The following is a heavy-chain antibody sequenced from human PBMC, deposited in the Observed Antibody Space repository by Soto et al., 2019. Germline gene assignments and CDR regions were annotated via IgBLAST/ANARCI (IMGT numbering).Heavy chain of an antibody. V-gene: IGHV3-21*02. CDR2: ISTGGTYL. J-gene: IGHJ6*02. CDR3: VKGGEDITSPYGMDV. D-gene: IGHD3-16*01. CDR1: GFTFRTHT. Sequence: EVQLVESGGGLVKAGGSLRLSCAASGFTFRTHTLLWVRQAPGKGLEWVSSISTGGTYLEYAHSVKGRFTISRDDAKDSVLLQMNSQKTDDTAVYYCVKGGEDITSPYGMDVWGQGTTVTVSS.